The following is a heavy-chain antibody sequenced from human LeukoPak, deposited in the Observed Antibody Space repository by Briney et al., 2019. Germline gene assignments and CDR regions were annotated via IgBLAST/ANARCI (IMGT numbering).Heavy chain of an antibody. CDR2: ISSSSSTI. J-gene: IGHJ4*02. V-gene: IGHV3-48*02. D-gene: IGHD4-17*01. Sequence: GGSLRLSCAASGFSFSNYAMNWVRQAPGKGPEWVSYISSSSSTIYYADSLKGRFTTSRDDAKNSLYLQMNSLRDEDTAVYYCARELDYGDIWDFDYWGQGTLVTVSS. CDR3: ARELDYGDIWDFDY. CDR1: GFSFSNYA.